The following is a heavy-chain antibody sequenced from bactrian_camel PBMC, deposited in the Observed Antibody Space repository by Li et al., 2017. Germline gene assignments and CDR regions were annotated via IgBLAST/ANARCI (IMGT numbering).Heavy chain of an antibody. V-gene: IGHV3S1*01. CDR2: VNPDGSIS. CDR3: AAATLARITPTSGTTYTYDC. J-gene: IGHJ4*01. D-gene: IGHD2*01. CDR1: PRMC. Sequence: HVQLVESGGGSAQAGGSLRLSCEYSPRMCMAWFRHVVGQERERVATVNPDGSISYSEAVKGRFTISQDVANNKLSLQMNSLKVEDTAMYYCAAATLARITPTSGTTYTYDCWGQGTQVTVS.